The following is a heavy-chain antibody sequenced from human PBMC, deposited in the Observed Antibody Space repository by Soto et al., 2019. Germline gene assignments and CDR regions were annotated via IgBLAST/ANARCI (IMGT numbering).Heavy chain of an antibody. J-gene: IGHJ5*02. CDR2: IYHSGST. CDR1: GGSISSGGYS. Sequence: QLQLQESGSGLVKPSQTLSLTCAVSGGSISSGGYSWSWIRQPPGKGLEWIGYIYHSGSTYYNPPLKRRVNIAVDRSKNQFSLKLSSVTAADTAVYYCARVGTIGLANGDRGNWFDPWGQGTLVTVSS. D-gene: IGHD6-19*01. CDR3: ARVGTIGLANGDRGNWFDP. V-gene: IGHV4-30-2*01.